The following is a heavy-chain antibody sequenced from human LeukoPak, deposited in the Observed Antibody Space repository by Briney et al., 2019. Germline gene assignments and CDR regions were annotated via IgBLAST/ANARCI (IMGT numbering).Heavy chain of an antibody. J-gene: IGHJ4*02. CDR1: GGSFSGYY. CDR3: ARGRNYFENWGYYYYFDY. D-gene: IGHD1-26*01. V-gene: IGHV4-34*01. Sequence: SETLSLTCAVSGGSFSGYYWNWIRQSPGKGLEWAGEINSSGGTSYNPSLKSRLTLSVDTSKYQFSLKLNSVTAADTAVYYCARGRNYFENWGYYYYFDYWGQGTLVTVAS. CDR2: INSSGGT.